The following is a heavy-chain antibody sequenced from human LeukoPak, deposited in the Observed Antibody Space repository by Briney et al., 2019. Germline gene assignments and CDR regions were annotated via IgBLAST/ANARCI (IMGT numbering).Heavy chain of an antibody. V-gene: IGHV3-53*01. CDR3: ARGGGYYAIDY. Sequence: GGSLRLSCAASGFTVNSNYMNWVRQAPGKGLEWVSVVYSDDTTYYADSVKGRFSISRDNSKNTLYLQMNNLRAEDTAVYYCARGGGYYAIDYWGQGTLVTVSS. D-gene: IGHD1-26*01. CDR1: GFTVNSNY. J-gene: IGHJ4*02. CDR2: VYSDDTT.